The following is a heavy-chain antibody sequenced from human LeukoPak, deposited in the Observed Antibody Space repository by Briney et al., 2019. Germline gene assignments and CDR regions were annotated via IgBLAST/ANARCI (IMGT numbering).Heavy chain of an antibody. CDR2: INHSGST. D-gene: IGHD1-26*01. V-gene: IGHV4-34*01. Sequence: PSETLSLTCAVYGGSFSGYYWSWIRQPPGKGLEWIGEINHSGSTNYNPSLKSRVTISVDTSKNQFSLKLSSVTAADTAVYYCAREAIYGGSQNEGIDYWGQGTLLTVSS. CDR1: GGSFSGYY. J-gene: IGHJ4*02. CDR3: AREAIYGGSQNEGIDY.